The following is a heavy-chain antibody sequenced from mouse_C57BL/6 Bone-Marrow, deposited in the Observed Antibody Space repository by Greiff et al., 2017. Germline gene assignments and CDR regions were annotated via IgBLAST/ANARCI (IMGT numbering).Heavy chain of an antibody. CDR2: IDPRSGNT. Sequence: VKLQESGAELARPGASVKLSCKASGYTFTSYGISWVKQRTGQGLEWIGEIDPRSGNTYYNEKFKGKATLTADKSSSTAYMELRLLTSEDSAVYFCARQLRLPSFAYWGQGTLVTVSA. J-gene: IGHJ3*01. CDR1: GYTFTSYG. V-gene: IGHV1-81*01. CDR3: ARQLRLPSFAY. D-gene: IGHD3-2*02.